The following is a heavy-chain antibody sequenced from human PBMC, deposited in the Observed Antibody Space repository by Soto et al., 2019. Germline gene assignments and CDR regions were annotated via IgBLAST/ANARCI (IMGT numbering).Heavy chain of an antibody. Sequence: SVKVSCKASGYTFTGYYMHWVRQAPGQGLEWMGWINPNSGGTNYAQKFQGRVTMTRDTSISTAYMELSRLRSDDTAVYYCATNYYGSGSRRYYYYGMDVWGQGTTVTVSS. CDR1: GYTFTGYY. D-gene: IGHD3-10*01. CDR3: ATNYYGSGSRRYYYYGMDV. V-gene: IGHV1-2*02. CDR2: INPNSGGT. J-gene: IGHJ6*02.